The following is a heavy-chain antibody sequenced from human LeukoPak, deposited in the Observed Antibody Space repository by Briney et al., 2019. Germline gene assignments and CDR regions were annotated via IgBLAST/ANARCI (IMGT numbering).Heavy chain of an antibody. CDR2: IKPDSGGT. CDR1: GYTFTGWY. Sequence: GASVKVSCKASGYTFTGWYMHWLRQAPGQELEWMGWIKPDSGGTDYAQKFQGRVTMTRDTSISTAYMELSRLTSDDTAVYYCARDAETLINWGSADYFDYWGQGTLVTVSS. J-gene: IGHJ4*02. D-gene: IGHD7-27*01. V-gene: IGHV1-2*02. CDR3: ARDAETLINWGSADYFDY.